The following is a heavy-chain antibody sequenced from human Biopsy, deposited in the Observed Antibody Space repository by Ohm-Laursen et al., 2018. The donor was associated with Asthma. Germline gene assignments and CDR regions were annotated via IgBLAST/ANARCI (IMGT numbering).Heavy chain of an antibody. D-gene: IGHD3-22*01. CDR2: ISYDGTNK. CDR3: ARGDSSNWSHSYFDY. V-gene: IGHV3-30*14. CDR1: GFTFSDYD. Sequence: SLRLSCAASGFTFSDYDMHWVRQAPGKGLEWVAVISYDGTNKDYADSVRGRFTISRDYSKNTLYLQMHSLRAEDTAVYYCARGDSSNWSHSYFDYWGQGTLVTVSS. J-gene: IGHJ4*02.